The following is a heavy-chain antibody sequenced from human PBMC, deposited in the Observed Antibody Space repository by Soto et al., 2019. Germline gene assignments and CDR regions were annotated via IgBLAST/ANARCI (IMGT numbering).Heavy chain of an antibody. CDR1: GGTFSSFT. D-gene: IGHD1-26*01. V-gene: IGHV1-69*01. Sequence: QVQLVQSGAEVKKPGSSVKVSCKASGGTFSSFTISWVRQAPGQGLEWMGGIIPIYGTANYAQKLQGRVTITADASTRTAYMELSSLRSEDTAVYYCAKDRRADWESYYSSAMDVWGQGTTVTVSS. J-gene: IGHJ6*02. CDR3: AKDRRADWESYYSSAMDV. CDR2: IIPIYGTA.